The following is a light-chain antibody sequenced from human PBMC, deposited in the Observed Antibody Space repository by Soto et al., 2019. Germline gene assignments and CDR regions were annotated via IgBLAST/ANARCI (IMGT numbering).Light chain of an antibody. CDR3: QQYNNWPPDRT. J-gene: IGKJ1*01. CDR1: QSVGSN. Sequence: EIVMTQSPATLSVSPGERATLSCRASQSVGSNLAWYQQKPGQAPRLLIYGASTRATGIPARFSGSGSGTECTHTISSLQSEDFAIYFCQQYNNWPPDRTFGQGTKVEIK. CDR2: GAS. V-gene: IGKV3-15*01.